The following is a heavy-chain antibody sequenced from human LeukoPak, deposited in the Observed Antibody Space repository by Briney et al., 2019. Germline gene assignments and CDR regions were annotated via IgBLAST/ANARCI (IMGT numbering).Heavy chain of an antibody. CDR1: GGSISSYY. V-gene: IGHV4-59*01. D-gene: IGHD4/OR15-4a*01. J-gene: IGHJ4*02. Sequence: SETLSLSCTVSGGSISSYYWSWIRQPPGKGLEWIGYIYYSGSTNYNPSLKSRVTISVDMSKNQFSLKLSSVAAADTAVYYCARGHRVLGYWGQGTLVIVST. CDR3: ARGHRVLGY. CDR2: IYYSGST.